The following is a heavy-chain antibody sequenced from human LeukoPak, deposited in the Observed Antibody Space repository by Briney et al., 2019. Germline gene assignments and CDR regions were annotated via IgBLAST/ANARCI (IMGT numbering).Heavy chain of an antibody. CDR1: GYTFTSYG. CDR3: ARGDTAMVNDGWPRFDY. Sequence: ASVKVSCKTSGYTFTSYGISWVRQAPGQGLEWMGWISPYNDNTDYAQKLQGRVTMTTDTSTSTTFMELRSLRSDDTAVYYCARGDTAMVNDGWPRFDYWGQATLVTVSS. CDR2: ISPYNDNT. D-gene: IGHD5-18*01. V-gene: IGHV1-18*01. J-gene: IGHJ4*02.